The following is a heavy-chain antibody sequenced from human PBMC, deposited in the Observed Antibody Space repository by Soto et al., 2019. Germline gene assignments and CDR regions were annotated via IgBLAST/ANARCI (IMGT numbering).Heavy chain of an antibody. CDR3: ARGWGLVS. CDR1: GGSLTSYP. D-gene: IGHD3-16*01. V-gene: IGHV1-69*01. Sequence: QMEQSGAEVRKPGSSVKVSCKPSGGSLTSYPMAWVRQAPGQGFEWMGGIIPIHGTTEYAQKFQGRVTITADESTNRATLKRTGLTSEDTAVYYCARGWGLVSWGQGALVTVSS. J-gene: IGHJ4*02. CDR2: IIPIHGTT.